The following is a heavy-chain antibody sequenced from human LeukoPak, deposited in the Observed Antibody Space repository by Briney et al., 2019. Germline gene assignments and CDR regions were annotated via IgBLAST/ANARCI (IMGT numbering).Heavy chain of an antibody. CDR1: GGSFSGYY. CDR3: ARDPNLGYCSGGSCYSGWFDP. J-gene: IGHJ5*02. Sequence: SETLSLTCAVYGGSFSGYYWSWIRQPPGKGLEWIGEINHSGSTYYNPSLKSRVTISVDTSKNQFSLKLSSVTAADTAVYYCARDPNLGYCSGGSCYSGWFDPWGQGTLVTVSS. D-gene: IGHD2-15*01. V-gene: IGHV4-34*01. CDR2: INHSGST.